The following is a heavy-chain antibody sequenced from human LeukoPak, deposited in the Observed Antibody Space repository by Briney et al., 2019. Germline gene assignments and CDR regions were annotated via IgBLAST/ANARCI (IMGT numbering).Heavy chain of an antibody. CDR2: IYYSGST. D-gene: IGHD6-19*01. CDR1: GGSISSYY. CDR3: ARQGFGSGWYQDY. Sequence: SETLSLTCTVSGGSISSYYWSWIRQPPGKGLEWIGYIYYSGSTDYNPSLKSRVTISVDTSKSQFSLKLSSVTAADTAVYYCARQGFGSGWYQDYWGQGTLVTVSS. V-gene: IGHV4-59*08. J-gene: IGHJ4*02.